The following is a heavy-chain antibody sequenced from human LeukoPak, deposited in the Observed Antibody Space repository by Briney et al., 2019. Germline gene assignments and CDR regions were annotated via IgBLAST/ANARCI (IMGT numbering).Heavy chain of an antibody. V-gene: IGHV3-23*01. Sequence: GGSLRLSCAASGFTFRSYAMSWVRQAPGKGLEWVSAISGSGSTYYADSVKGRCTISRDNSKNTLYLQMNSLRAEDTAVYYCAKSHYYDSSGYVDYWGQGTLVTVSS. CDR2: ISGSGST. CDR1: GFTFRSYA. CDR3: AKSHYYDSSGYVDY. J-gene: IGHJ4*02. D-gene: IGHD3-22*01.